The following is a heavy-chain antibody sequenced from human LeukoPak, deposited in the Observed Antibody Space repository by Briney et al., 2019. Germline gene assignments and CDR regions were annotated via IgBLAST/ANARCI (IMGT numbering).Heavy chain of an antibody. D-gene: IGHD1/OR15-1a*01. CDR3: ARQKWEQQGRDYYFNGLDV. Sequence: SETLSLTCSVSIGSISSSKWWSWVRQSPVKGLEWIGEIYLYGTTNYNPSFTSRVTMSVDRSRNQFSLKLTSLTAADTAVYYCARQKWEQQGRDYYFNGLDVWGPGTTVIVSS. CDR1: IGSISSSKW. V-gene: IGHV4-4*02. J-gene: IGHJ6*02. CDR2: IYLYGTT.